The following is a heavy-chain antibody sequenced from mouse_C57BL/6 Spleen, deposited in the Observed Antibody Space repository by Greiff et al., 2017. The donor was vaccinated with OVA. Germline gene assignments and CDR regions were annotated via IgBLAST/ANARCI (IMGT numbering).Heavy chain of an antibody. CDR2: ISYDGSN. CDR3: ARETTVVATGAMDY. V-gene: IGHV3-6*01. J-gene: IGHJ4*01. CDR1: GYSITSGYY. Sequence: DVKLQESGPGLVKPSQSLSLTCSVTGYSITSGYYWNWIRQFPGNKLEWMGYISYDGSNNYNPSLKNRISITRDTSKNQFFLKLNSVTTEDTATYYCARETTVVATGAMDYWGQGTSVTVSS. D-gene: IGHD1-1*01.